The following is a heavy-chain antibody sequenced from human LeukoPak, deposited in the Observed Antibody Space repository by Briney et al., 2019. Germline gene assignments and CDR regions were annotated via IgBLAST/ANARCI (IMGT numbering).Heavy chain of an antibody. CDR1: GFTFSSYT. Sequence: GGSLRLSCAASGFTFSSYTMSWVRQAPGKGLEWVSTITTSDGNTYYADSVKGRFTVSRDNSKNTLFLQMNSLRAEDTAVYYCAKGYSSSWLLFDYWGQGTLVTVSS. CDR3: AKGYSSSWLLFDY. J-gene: IGHJ4*02. D-gene: IGHD6-13*01. V-gene: IGHV3-23*01. CDR2: ITTSDGNT.